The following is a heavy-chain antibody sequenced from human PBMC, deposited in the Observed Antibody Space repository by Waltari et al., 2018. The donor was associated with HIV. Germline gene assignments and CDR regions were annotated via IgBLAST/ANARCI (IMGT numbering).Heavy chain of an antibody. CDR1: GFAFSNYW. J-gene: IGHJ4*02. V-gene: IGHV3-7*02. D-gene: IGHD6-6*01. CDR3: VASSSY. Sequence: EVQLVESGGGLVQPGGSLRLSCAASGFAFSNYWVNWVRQAPGKGLGWVANMNQDGSPKRSADSVKGRFTISRDNARNSVYLQMNSLRAEDTAVDYCVASSSYWGRGTLVTVSS. CDR2: MNQDGSPK.